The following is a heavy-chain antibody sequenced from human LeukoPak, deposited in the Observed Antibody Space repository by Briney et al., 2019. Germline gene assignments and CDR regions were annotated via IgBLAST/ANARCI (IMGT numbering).Heavy chain of an antibody. D-gene: IGHD3-10*01. J-gene: IGHJ4*02. CDR3: ARDLLPFGELRTLDY. CDR1: GASISSTTYY. CDR2: IYYSGST. V-gene: IGHV4-39*07. Sequence: PSETLSLTCTVSGASISSTTYYWGWIRQPPRKGLEWIASIYYSGSTYYNPSLKSRVTISVDTSKNQFSLKLSSVTAADTAVYYCARDLLPFGELRTLDYWGQGTLVTVSS.